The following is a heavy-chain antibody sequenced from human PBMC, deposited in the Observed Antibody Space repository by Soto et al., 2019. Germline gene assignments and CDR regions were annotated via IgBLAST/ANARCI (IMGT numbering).Heavy chain of an antibody. CDR2: IIPIFGTA. CDR1: GGTFSSYA. J-gene: IGHJ6*02. CDR3: ASGWSGGSCYSSSYYYYGMDV. Sequence: QVQLVQSGAEVKKPGSSVKVSCKASGGTFSSYAISWVRQAPGQGLEWMGGIIPIFGTANYAQKFQGRVTITADDSTSTAYMALSSLRSEDTAVYYCASGWSGGSCYSSSYYYYGMDVWGQGTTVTVSS. V-gene: IGHV1-69*12. D-gene: IGHD2-15*01.